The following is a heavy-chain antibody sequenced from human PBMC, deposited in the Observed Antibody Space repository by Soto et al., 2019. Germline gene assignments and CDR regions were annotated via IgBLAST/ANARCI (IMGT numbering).Heavy chain of an antibody. J-gene: IGHJ4*02. V-gene: IGHV1-2*02. CDR2: IYPATGDT. Sequence: QVQLVQSGAEMKSPGSSVKVSCKATGYIFIGSYLHWIRQAPGQGPEWMGSIYPATGDTDYAQTYQGRVILNGDTAIGTAYMELKWLTFADTGMYYCARGPSEWGQGTIVTVSS. CDR3: ARGPSE. CDR1: GYIFIGSY.